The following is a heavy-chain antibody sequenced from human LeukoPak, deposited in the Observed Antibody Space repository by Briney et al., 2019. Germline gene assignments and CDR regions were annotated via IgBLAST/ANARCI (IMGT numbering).Heavy chain of an antibody. V-gene: IGHV3-7*01. CDR2: IRQDGGET. Sequence: GGSLRLSCAASGIRLTTHWMNWVRQAPRKGVEWVSGIRQDGGETKYADSVKGRFTISRDLAQISLFLQTNSLRAEDTADYSCASGYASYDFWSGYESFDFWGQGTLVTVSS. CDR1: GIRLTTHW. D-gene: IGHD3-3*01. J-gene: IGHJ4*02. CDR3: ASGYASYDFWSGYESFDF.